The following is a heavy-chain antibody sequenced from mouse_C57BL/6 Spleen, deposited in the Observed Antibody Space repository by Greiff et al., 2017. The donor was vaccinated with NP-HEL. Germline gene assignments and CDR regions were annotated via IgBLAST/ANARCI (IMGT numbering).Heavy chain of an antibody. CDR3: ARVSSHFDD. CDR1: GFTFSDYG. CDR2: FSSGSSTI. Sequence: EVHLVESGGGLVKPGGSLKLSCAASGFTFSDYGMPWVRQAPEKGLDWVAYFSSGSSTIYYAKTVKGRFTISRDNTKKTLFLQMTSLRSEDTAMYYCARVSSHFDDWGKGTTLTVSS. J-gene: IGHJ2*01. V-gene: IGHV5-17*01.